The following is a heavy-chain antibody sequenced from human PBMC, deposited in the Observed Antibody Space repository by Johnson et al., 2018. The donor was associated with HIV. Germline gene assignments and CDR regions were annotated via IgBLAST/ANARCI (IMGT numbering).Heavy chain of an antibody. Sequence: VQLVESGGGLVQPGGSLRLSCTASGFTVSSNYMSWVRQAPGKGLEWVSVIYSGGSTYYADSVKGRFTISRDNSKNTLYLQMNSRRAEATAVYYWATGSPTVTTNAFDIWGQGTMFTVSS. CDR3: ATGSPTVTTNAFDI. D-gene: IGHD4-17*01. CDR1: GFTVSSNY. CDR2: IYSGGST. V-gene: IGHV3-66*01. J-gene: IGHJ3*02.